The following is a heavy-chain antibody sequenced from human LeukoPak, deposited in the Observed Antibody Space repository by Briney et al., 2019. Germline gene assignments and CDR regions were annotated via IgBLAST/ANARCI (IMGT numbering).Heavy chain of an antibody. CDR3: AREVVVAATYPSKISKFDY. Sequence: SETLSLTCAVYGGSFSGYYWSWIRQPPGKGLEWIGEINHSGSTNYNPSLKSRVTISVDTSKNQFSLKLSSVTAADTAVYYRAREVVVAATYPSKISKFDYWGQGTLVTVSS. V-gene: IGHV4-34*01. CDR1: GGSFSGYY. CDR2: INHSGST. D-gene: IGHD2-15*01. J-gene: IGHJ4*02.